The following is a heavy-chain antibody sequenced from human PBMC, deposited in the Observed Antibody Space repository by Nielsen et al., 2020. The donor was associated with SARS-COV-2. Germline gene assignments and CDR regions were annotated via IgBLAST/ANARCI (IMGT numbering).Heavy chain of an antibody. CDR1: GYTFTSYG. CDR2: ISVYDGNT. Sequence: ASVKVSCKASGYTFTSYGISWVRQAPGQGLEWMGWISVYDGNTNYAQKFQGRVTMTTDTSTSTVYMELRSLRSDDTAVYYCAAVQWLVQPFDYWGQGTLVTVSS. V-gene: IGHV1-18*01. D-gene: IGHD6-19*01. J-gene: IGHJ4*02. CDR3: AAVQWLVQPFDY.